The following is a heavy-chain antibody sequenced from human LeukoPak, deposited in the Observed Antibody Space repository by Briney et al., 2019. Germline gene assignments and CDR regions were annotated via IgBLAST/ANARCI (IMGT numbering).Heavy chain of an antibody. V-gene: IGHV1-18*01. Sequence: ASVKVSCKASGYTFTSYGISWVRQAPGQGLEWMGWISAYNGNTNYAQKLQGRVTMTTDTSTSTAYMELRSLRSDDTAVYYCARPSSSQKWLSDSDAFDIWGQGTMVTVSS. CDR2: ISAYNGNT. J-gene: IGHJ3*02. CDR1: GYTFTSYG. CDR3: ARPSSSQKWLSDSDAFDI. D-gene: IGHD3-22*01.